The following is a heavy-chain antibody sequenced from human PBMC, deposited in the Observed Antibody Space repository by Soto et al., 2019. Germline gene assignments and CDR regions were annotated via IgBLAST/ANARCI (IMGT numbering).Heavy chain of an antibody. D-gene: IGHD6-19*01. CDR1: GGSISSSNW. CDR3: ATSYRNEYSSAVRGWFDP. CDR2: IYHSGST. V-gene: IGHV4-4*02. Sequence: QVQLQESGPGLVKPSGTLFLTCAVSGGSISSSNWWSWVRQPPGKGLEWIGEIYHSGSTNYNPSLKSRVTISVDKSKNQSSLKLSSVTAADTAVYYCATSYRNEYSSAVRGWFDPWGQGTLVTVSS. J-gene: IGHJ5*02.